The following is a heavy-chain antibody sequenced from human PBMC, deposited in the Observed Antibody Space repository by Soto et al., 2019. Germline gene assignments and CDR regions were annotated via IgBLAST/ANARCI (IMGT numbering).Heavy chain of an antibody. J-gene: IGHJ4*02. V-gene: IGHV4-39*01. CDR3: ARGGRNYYDSSGPQSTLDY. CDR2: IYYSGST. Sequence: SETLSLTCTVSGGSISSSSYYWGWIRQPPGKGLEWIGSIYYSGSTYYNPSLKSRVTISVDTSKNQFSLKLSSVTAADTAVYYCARGGRNYYDSSGPQSTLDYWGQGTLVTVSS. D-gene: IGHD3-22*01. CDR1: GGSISSSSYY.